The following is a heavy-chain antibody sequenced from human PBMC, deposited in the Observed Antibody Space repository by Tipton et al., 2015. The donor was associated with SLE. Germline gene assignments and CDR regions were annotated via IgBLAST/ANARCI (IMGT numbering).Heavy chain of an antibody. V-gene: IGHV4-59*01. CDR2: SYYSGST. CDR3: ARGAPLRLGPYFDY. CDR1: GGSISSYY. J-gene: IGHJ4*02. D-gene: IGHD4-17*01. Sequence: TLSLTCTVSGGSISSYYCSWIRQLHGKGLEWLGFSYYSGSTNHNPSPKSRVTISVDKSKNQFSLKLSSVTAADSAVYYCARGAPLRLGPYFDYWGQGTLVTVSS.